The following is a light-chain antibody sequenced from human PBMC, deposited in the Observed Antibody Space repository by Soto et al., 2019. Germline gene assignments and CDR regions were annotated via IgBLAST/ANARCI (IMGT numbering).Light chain of an antibody. Sequence: DIQMTQSPSSVSASVGDRVTITCRASHGIGSWLGWYQQKPGKAPNLLIYAAASLQSGVPSRFSATFSGTEFTLTISSLQPEDLATYFFQQANSFPLTFGPGTKVDLK. CDR3: QQANSFPLT. CDR1: HGIGSW. V-gene: IGKV1-12*01. CDR2: AAA. J-gene: IGKJ3*01.